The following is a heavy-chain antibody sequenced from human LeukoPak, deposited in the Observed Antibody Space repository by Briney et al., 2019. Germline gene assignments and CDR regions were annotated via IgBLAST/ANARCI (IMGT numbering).Heavy chain of an antibody. CDR2: ISWNSGSI. CDR3: AKAYDFWSGPMDV. V-gene: IGHV3-9*03. J-gene: IGHJ6*03. Sequence: GGSLRLSCAASGFTFDDYAMHWVRHAPGKGLEWVSGISWNSGSIGYADSVKGRFTISRDNAKNSLYLQMNSRRAEDMALYYCAKAYDFWSGPMDVWGKGTTVTVSS. D-gene: IGHD3-3*01. CDR1: GFTFDDYA.